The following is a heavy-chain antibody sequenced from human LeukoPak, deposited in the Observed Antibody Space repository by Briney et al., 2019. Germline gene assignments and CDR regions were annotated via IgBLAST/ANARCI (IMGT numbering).Heavy chain of an antibody. D-gene: IGHD2-2*01. V-gene: IGHV4-59*01. Sequence: SETLSLTCTLSGGSISRYYWSWIRQPPGKGREWIGYTYYSGSTNYHPSLKSRVTISVDTSKNQFSLKLSSVTAADSAVYYCARGRGKTNIMNCSSTSCYSGYYYYYFMDGWGKGTTVTVYS. CDR3: ARGRGKTNIMNCSSTSCYSGYYYYYFMDG. CDR2: TYYSGST. J-gene: IGHJ6*03. CDR1: GGSISRYY.